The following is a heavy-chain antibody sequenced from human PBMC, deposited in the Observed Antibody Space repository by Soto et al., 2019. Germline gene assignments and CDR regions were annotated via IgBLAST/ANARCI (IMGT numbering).Heavy chain of an antibody. D-gene: IGHD2-8*01. CDR3: ATDLNGPNY. V-gene: IGHV3-7*01. Sequence: EEQLVESGGGLVQPGGSLKLSCVVSQISFSSYWMTWVRQAPGKGLECVANINQDGSEKYYEDSVKGRCTISRDNTKNSLYLHMNSLRTDDTAVYSCATDLNGPNYWGHGTLVAVPS. CDR1: QISFSSYW. J-gene: IGHJ4*01. CDR2: INQDGSEK.